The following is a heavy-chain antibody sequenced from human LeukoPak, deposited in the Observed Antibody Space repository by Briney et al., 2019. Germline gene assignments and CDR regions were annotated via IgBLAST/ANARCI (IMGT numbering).Heavy chain of an antibody. Sequence: XVKVSCKASGGTFSSYAINWVRQAPGQGVEWMGGIIPIFGTANYAQKFQGRVTITTDQSTSTAYMDLTSLRSEDTAVYYCARVFARGGEISGSYYYYWGQGTLVTVSS. CDR3: ARVFARGGEISGSYYYY. D-gene: IGHD1-26*01. V-gene: IGHV1-69*05. CDR1: GGTFSSYA. J-gene: IGHJ4*02. CDR2: IIPIFGTA.